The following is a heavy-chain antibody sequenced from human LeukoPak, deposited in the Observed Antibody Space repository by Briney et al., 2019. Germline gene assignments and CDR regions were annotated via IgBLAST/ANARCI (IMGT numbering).Heavy chain of an antibody. Sequence: PSETLSLTCAVCGGSFSGYYWSWIRQPPGKGLEWIGEINHSGSTNYNPSLKSRVTISVDTSKNQFSLKLSSVTAADTAVYYCARGAPDAFDIWGQGTMVTVSS. V-gene: IGHV4-34*01. CDR2: INHSGST. CDR3: ARGAPDAFDI. J-gene: IGHJ3*02. CDR1: GGSFSGYY.